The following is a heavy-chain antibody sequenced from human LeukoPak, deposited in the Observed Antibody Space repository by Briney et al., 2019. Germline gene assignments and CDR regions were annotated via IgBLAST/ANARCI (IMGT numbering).Heavy chain of an antibody. CDR3: ARPYEDRSGWSRFNAFDI. J-gene: IGHJ3*02. Sequence: PSETLSLTCTVSGGSISSSSYYWGWIRQPPGKGLEWIGSIYYSGSTYYNPSLKSRVTISVDTSKNQFSLKLSSVTAADTAVYYCARPYEDRSGWSRFNAFDIWGQGTMVTVSS. D-gene: IGHD6-13*01. CDR2: IYYSGST. CDR1: GGSISSSSYY. V-gene: IGHV4-39*01.